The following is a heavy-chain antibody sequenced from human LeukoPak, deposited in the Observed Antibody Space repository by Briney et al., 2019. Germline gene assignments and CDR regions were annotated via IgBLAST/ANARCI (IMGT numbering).Heavy chain of an antibody. D-gene: IGHD5-24*01. CDR3: AREMATIVNQFDY. Sequence: GASVKLSCKASHYTFTSYGISWVRRSPGQRLEWMGWINPYNGNTNYAQKLQGRVTMTTDTSTTTAYMELRSLRSDDTAVYYCAREMATIVNQFDYWGQGTLVTVSS. CDR1: HYTFTSYG. CDR2: INPYNGNT. J-gene: IGHJ4*02. V-gene: IGHV1-18*01.